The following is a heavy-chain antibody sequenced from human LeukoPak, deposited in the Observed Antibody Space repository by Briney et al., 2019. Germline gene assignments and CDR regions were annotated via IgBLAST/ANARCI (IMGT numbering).Heavy chain of an antibody. V-gene: IGHV3-23*01. D-gene: IGHD6-19*01. CDR3: AKDADIAVAGTDSLFDY. CDR2: ISGSGGSI. J-gene: IGHJ4*02. CDR1: GFTFSSYA. Sequence: PGGSLRLSCAASGFTFSSYAMSWVRQAPGKGLEWVSAISGSGGSIYYADSVKGRFTISRDNSKNTLYLQMNSLRAEDTAVYYCAKDADIAVAGTDSLFDYWGQGTLVTVSS.